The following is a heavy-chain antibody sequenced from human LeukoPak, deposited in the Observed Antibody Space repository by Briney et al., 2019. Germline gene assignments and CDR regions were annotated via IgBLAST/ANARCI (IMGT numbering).Heavy chain of an antibody. D-gene: IGHD3-9*01. Sequence: SETLSLTCTVSGGSISSSSYYWGWIRQPPGKGLEWIGSIYYSGSTYYNPSLKSRVTISVDTSKNQFSLKLSSVTAADTAVYYCASGWLYYQNWYFDLWGRGTLVTVSS. CDR2: IYYSGST. CDR3: ASGWLYYQNWYFDL. CDR1: GGSISSSSYY. J-gene: IGHJ2*01. V-gene: IGHV4-39*01.